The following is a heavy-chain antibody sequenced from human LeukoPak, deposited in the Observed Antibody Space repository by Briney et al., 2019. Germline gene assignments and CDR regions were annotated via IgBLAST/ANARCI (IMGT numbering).Heavy chain of an antibody. CDR1: GFTFSSYA. CDR3: ARGPYRNSFDY. CDR2: IYYSGST. J-gene: IGHJ4*02. D-gene: IGHD4-11*01. V-gene: IGHV4-59*06. Sequence: PGGSLRLSCAASGFTFSSYAMSWVRQAPGKGLEWIGYIYYSGSTYYNPSLKSRVTMSVDTSKNQFSLKLSSVTAADTAVYYCARGPYRNSFDYWGQGTLVTVSS.